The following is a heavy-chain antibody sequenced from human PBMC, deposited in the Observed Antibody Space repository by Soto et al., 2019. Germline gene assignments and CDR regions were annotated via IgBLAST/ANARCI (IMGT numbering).Heavy chain of an antibody. CDR1: GGSISSGGYY. D-gene: IGHD6-19*01. Sequence: SETLSLTCTVSGGSISSGGYYWSWIRQHPGKGLEWIGYIYYSGSTYYNPSLKSRVTISVDTSKNQFSLKLSSVTAADTAVYYCAREKGGWYSFDIWGQGTMVTVS. CDR2: IYYSGST. V-gene: IGHV4-31*03. CDR3: AREKGGWYSFDI. J-gene: IGHJ3*02.